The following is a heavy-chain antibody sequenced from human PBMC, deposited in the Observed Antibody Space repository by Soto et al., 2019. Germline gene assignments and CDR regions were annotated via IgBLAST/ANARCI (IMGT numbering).Heavy chain of an antibody. Sequence: SETLSLTCTVSGASMNSYHWSWIRQPAGKGLEWIGHIHSSGSTNHNPSLKSRVTMSVDTSKNQFSLRLMSLTAADTAVYYCARDQGVAAAGITWFDPWGQGSLVTVSS. D-gene: IGHD6-13*01. CDR1: GASMNSYH. CDR3: ARDQGVAAAGITWFDP. V-gene: IGHV4-4*07. CDR2: IHSSGST. J-gene: IGHJ5*02.